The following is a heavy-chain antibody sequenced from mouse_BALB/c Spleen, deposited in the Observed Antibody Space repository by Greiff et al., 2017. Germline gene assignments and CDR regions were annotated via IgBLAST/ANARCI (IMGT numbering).Heavy chain of an antibody. V-gene: IGHV5-6-3*01. J-gene: IGHJ4*01. Sequence: EVQLVESGGGLVQPGGSLKLSCAASGFTFSSYGMSWVRQTPDKRLELVATINSNGGSTYYPDSVKGRFTISRDNAKNTLYLQMSSLKSEDTAMYYCARIVVLRTHYYAMDYWGQGTSVTVSS. D-gene: IGHD1-1*01. CDR2: INSNGGST. CDR3: ARIVVLRTHYYAMDY. CDR1: GFTFSSYG.